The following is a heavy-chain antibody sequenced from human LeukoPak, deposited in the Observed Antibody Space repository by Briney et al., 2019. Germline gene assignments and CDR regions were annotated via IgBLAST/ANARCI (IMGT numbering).Heavy chain of an antibody. V-gene: IGHV3-48*03. J-gene: IGHJ3*01. CDR2: ISGSGAT. D-gene: IGHD4-23*01. Sequence: GGSLRLSCAASGFTFSSYAMSWVRQVPGKGLEWISYISGSGATYYADSVKGRFTISRDNAQNSLWLQMSSLRAEDTAVYYCARDPMYNGGNSGAFDFWGQGTLVTVSS. CDR3: ARDPMYNGGNSGAFDF. CDR1: GFTFSSYA.